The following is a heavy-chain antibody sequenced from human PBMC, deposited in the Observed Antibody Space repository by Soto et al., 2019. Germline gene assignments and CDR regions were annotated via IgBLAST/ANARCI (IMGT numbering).Heavy chain of an antibody. D-gene: IGHD6-13*01. Sequence: QVQLQESGPGLVKPSQTLSLTCTVSGGSISSGNYYWSWIRQHPGKGLEWIGYIYYSGSTSYNPSPKSRVTISVDTSKNHFSLKLSSVTAADTAVYYCARVFSDSSSFFDPWGQGTLVTVSS. CDR3: ARVFSDSSSFFDP. CDR2: IYYSGST. V-gene: IGHV4-31*03. CDR1: GGSISSGNYY. J-gene: IGHJ5*02.